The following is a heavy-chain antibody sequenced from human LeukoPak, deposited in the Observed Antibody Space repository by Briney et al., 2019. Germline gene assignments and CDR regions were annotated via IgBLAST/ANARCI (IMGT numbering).Heavy chain of an antibody. CDR2: ISAYNGKT. V-gene: IGHV1-18*01. CDR1: GFTFNTYG. Sequence: ASVKVSXKTSGFTFNTYGIAWVRQAPGQGLEWMGWISAYNGKTDYAQNLQDRVTMTTDTSTTTAYMELRSLRSDDTAVYYCAREGSLHDSGDYYLSWFDPWGQGTLVTVSS. D-gene: IGHD3-22*01. J-gene: IGHJ5*02. CDR3: AREGSLHDSGDYYLSWFDP.